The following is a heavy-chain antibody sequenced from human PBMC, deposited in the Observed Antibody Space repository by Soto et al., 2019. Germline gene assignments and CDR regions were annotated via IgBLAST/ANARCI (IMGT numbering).Heavy chain of an antibody. J-gene: IGHJ6*02. Sequence: EVHPVESGGGLVQPGGSLRLSCAVSGLTLSRYWMSWVRQAPGNGLEWVANINQDGSDKNYSNSVKGRVTVSSHNAKNSLYLQMNGLRVDDTAVYFCAIGHYGMEDWGQGTTVTVSS. V-gene: IGHV3-7*03. CDR3: AIGHYGMED. CDR1: GLTLSRYW. CDR2: INQDGSDK.